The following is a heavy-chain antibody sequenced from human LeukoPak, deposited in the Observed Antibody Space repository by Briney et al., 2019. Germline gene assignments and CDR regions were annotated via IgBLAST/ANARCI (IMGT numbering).Heavy chain of an antibody. V-gene: IGHV1-8*01. Sequence: ASVNVSSKASRYTLTSYDIYWGRQAPGPGVAWMGWKNPTSGKQGYAQKFQGRVTMTRNTSISTAYMELSSLRSEDTAVYYCARGHTVITNWGQGTLVTVSS. CDR1: RYTLTSYD. D-gene: IGHD4-17*01. CDR2: KNPTSGKQ. J-gene: IGHJ4*02. CDR3: ARGHTVITN.